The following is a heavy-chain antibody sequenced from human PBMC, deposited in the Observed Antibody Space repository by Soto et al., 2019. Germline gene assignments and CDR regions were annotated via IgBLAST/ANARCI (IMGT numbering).Heavy chain of an antibody. V-gene: IGHV3-48*02. CDR1: VFTFSKYS. D-gene: IGHD2-21*01. CDR3: ARHNGMEGYLET. J-gene: IGHJ4*02. Sequence: QPGVSXRLSCSSSVFTFSKYSMNLARQAPGKGLEWISYITSSSSTIYYADSVKGRLTISRDNAKNSLYLQMNSLRDEDTDMYYCARHNGMEGYLETWGQGTLVNVYS. CDR2: ITSSSSTI.